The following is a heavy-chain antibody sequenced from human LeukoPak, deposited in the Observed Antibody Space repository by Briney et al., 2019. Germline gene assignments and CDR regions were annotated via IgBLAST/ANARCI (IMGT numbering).Heavy chain of an antibody. J-gene: IGHJ4*02. Sequence: PSETLSLTCTVSGGSITGYYWSWIRQPPGKGLEWIGYIYYRGNTNYNPSLTSRVTMSVDTSKNQFSLKLSSVTAADTAVYYCARDDSGYDCWGQGTLVTVSS. V-gene: IGHV4-59*01. CDR2: IYYRGNT. D-gene: IGHD5-12*01. CDR3: ARDDSGYDC. CDR1: GGSITGYY.